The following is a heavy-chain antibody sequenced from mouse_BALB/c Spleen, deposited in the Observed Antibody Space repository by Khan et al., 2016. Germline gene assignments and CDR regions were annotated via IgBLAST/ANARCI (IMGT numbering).Heavy chain of an antibody. V-gene: IGHV9-1*02. CDR2: IKTYSGES. Sequence: QIQLVQSGPELKKPGETVKISCKASGYAFTNYGMNWVKQAPGKGLKWMGWIKTYSGESTYADDFKGRFAFSLETSASTSYLQINSLKNVDMAPYFCARRRLLDLYYARDYWGQGTSVTVSS. CDR1: GYAFTNYG. CDR3: ARRRLLDLYYARDY. J-gene: IGHJ4*01. D-gene: IGHD3-2*02.